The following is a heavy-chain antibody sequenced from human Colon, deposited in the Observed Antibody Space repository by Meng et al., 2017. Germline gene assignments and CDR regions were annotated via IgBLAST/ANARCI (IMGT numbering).Heavy chain of an antibody. CDR2: IGHSGIT. CDR3: TTLYGDGDSTS. V-gene: IGHV4-39*07. D-gene: IGHD4-17*01. CDR1: GCSISTSGYY. J-gene: IGHJ4*02. Sequence: QPQLQESGPGLVKPSEALSLTCSVSGCSISTSGYYWGWIRQPPGKGLEWIGSIGHSGITYYTPSLKSRVAISVDKSQNQFSLRLTSVTATDTAVYYCTTLYGDGDSTSWGQGTLVTVSS.